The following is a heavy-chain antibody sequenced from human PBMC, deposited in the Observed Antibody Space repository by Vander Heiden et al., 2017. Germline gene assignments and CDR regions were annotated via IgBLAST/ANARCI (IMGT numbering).Heavy chain of an antibody. D-gene: IGHD5-12*01. J-gene: IGHJ4*02. V-gene: IGHV3-20*04. CDR3: ARRSTMATLEGFDF. Sequence: EVQLAESGGGVARPGESRKLSCPPPGFTFRDYAMTWIRQVPGRGLEWVSNINGPGGSTDYAASVRGRFTISRDNARNSLYLQMNSLSAEDTAFYYCARRSTMATLEGFDFWGQGTLVTVSS. CDR2: INGPGGST. CDR1: GFTFRDYA.